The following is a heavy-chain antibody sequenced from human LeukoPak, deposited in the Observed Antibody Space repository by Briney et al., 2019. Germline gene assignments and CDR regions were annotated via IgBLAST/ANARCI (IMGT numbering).Heavy chain of an antibody. D-gene: IGHD3-3*01. CDR2: IYYSGGT. CDR3: ARLIPITIFGVVTPYYFDY. J-gene: IGHJ4*02. V-gene: IGHV4-59*08. Sequence: PSETLSLTCTVSGGSISSYYWSWIRQPPGKGLEWIGYIYYSGGTNYNPSLKSRVTISVDTSKNQFSLKLSSVTAADTAVYYCARLIPITIFGVVTPYYFDYWGQGTLVTVSS. CDR1: GGSISSYY.